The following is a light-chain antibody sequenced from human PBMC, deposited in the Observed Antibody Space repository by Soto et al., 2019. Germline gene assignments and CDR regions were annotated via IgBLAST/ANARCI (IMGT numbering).Light chain of an antibody. CDR2: GTS. Sequence: EVVLTQSPGMLSLSPGERATLSCRASQSVSSSYLCWYQQRPGKAPRLLMYGTSSRATGIPDRFSGSGSVTDFTLTISRLEPEDFAVYYCQQYGAQPYYFGQGTKLEIK. CDR3: QQYGAQPYY. J-gene: IGKJ2*01. CDR1: QSVSSSY. V-gene: IGKV3-20*01.